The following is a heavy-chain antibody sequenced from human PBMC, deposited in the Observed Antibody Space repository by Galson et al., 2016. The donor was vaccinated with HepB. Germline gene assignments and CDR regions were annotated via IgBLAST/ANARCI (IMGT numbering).Heavy chain of an antibody. CDR3: AKGLDYSDSSGYSYLQY. Sequence: SLRLSCAASGFTFSNFVINWVRQAPGKGLERVSGISGNGGDTYYADSVKGRFTISRDNSKNTVYLQMNSLRVEDTAVYYCAKGLDYSDSSGYSYLQYWGQGTQVTGSS. D-gene: IGHD3-22*01. V-gene: IGHV3-23*01. J-gene: IGHJ4*02. CDR1: GFTFSNFV. CDR2: ISGNGGDT.